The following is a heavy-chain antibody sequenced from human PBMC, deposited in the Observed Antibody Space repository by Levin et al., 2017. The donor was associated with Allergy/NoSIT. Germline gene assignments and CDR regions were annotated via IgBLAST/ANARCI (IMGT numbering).Heavy chain of an antibody. Sequence: SETLSLTCAVSNYSISNDHYWGWIRQPPGKGLEWIGSIYHSGSTYYKPSLKSRVTMSVDTSKNQFSVKLSSVTAADTALYYCARVRYSSSWGGYYFDYWGQGTLVTVSS. CDR1: NYSISNDHY. D-gene: IGHD6-13*01. V-gene: IGHV4-38-2*01. CDR3: ARVRYSSSWGGYYFDY. CDR2: IYHSGST. J-gene: IGHJ4*02.